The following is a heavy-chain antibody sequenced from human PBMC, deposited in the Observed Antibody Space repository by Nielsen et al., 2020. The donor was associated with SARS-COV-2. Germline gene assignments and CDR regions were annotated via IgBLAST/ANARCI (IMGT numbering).Heavy chain of an antibody. CDR1: GFTFSSYW. Sequence: GESLKISCAASGFTFSSYWMHWVRQAPGKGLVWVSRINSDGSSTSYADSVKGRLTISRDNAKNTLYLQMNSLRAEDTAVYYCARVRVREQLVDDDAFDIWGQGTMVTVSS. J-gene: IGHJ3*02. D-gene: IGHD6-13*01. V-gene: IGHV3-74*01. CDR2: INSDGSST. CDR3: ARVRVREQLVDDDAFDI.